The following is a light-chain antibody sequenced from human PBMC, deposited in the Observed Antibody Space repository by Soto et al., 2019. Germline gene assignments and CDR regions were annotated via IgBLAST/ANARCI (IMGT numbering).Light chain of an antibody. V-gene: IGKV1-27*01. CDR3: QKYSSVPV. CDR2: AAS. Sequence: DIQMTQSPTSLSASVGDRVTITCRASQGIRNFVAWYQQKPGKAPKLLIYAASTLQSGVPSRFSGSGSGTDFTLTGSSLQPEDVATYSCQKYSSVPVFGPGTKVEIK. J-gene: IGKJ3*01. CDR1: QGIRNF.